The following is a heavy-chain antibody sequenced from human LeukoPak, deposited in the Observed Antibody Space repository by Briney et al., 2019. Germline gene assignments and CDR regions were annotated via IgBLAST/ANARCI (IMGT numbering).Heavy chain of an antibody. J-gene: IGHJ4*02. CDR2: LNPSGGST. Sequence: ASVKLSCKASGYTFTSYYIYWVRQAPGQGFEWMGMLNPSGGSTAYAQRFQGRVTMTRDTSTSTVYMELSSLRSEDTAVYYCARGDSSGYYYYWGQGTLVTVSS. CDR3: ARGDSSGYYYY. CDR1: GYTFTSYY. V-gene: IGHV1-46*01. D-gene: IGHD3-22*01.